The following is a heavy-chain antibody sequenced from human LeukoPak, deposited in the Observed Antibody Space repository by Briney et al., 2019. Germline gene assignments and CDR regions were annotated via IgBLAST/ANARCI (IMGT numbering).Heavy chain of an antibody. J-gene: IGHJ5*02. CDR1: GGSISSSSYY. CDR2: INHSGST. CDR3: ARVSSSWYNWFDP. V-gene: IGHV4-39*07. Sequence: SETLSLTCTVSGGSISSSSYYWGWIRQPPGKGLEWIGEINHSGSTNYNPSLKSRVTISVDTSKNQFSLKLSSVTAADTAVYYCARVSSSWYNWFDPWGQGTLVTVSS. D-gene: IGHD6-13*01.